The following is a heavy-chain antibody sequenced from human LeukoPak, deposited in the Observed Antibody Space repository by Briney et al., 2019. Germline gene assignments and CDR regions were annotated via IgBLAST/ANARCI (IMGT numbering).Heavy chain of an antibody. Sequence: SETLSLTCTVSGGSISSYYWSWIRQPPGKGLEWIGYIYYSGSTNYNPSLKSRVTISVDTSKNQFSLKLSSVTAADTAVYYCARPVVAATSPTLKGRYWYFDIWGRGTLVTVAS. D-gene: IGHD2-15*01. CDR3: ARPVVAATSPTLKGRYWYFDI. CDR1: GGSISSYY. V-gene: IGHV4-59*08. CDR2: IYYSGST. J-gene: IGHJ2*01.